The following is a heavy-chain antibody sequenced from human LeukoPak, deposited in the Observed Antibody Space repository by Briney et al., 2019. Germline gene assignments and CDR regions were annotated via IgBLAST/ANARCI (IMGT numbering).Heavy chain of an antibody. CDR1: GFTFSSYE. CDR2: ISSSGSTI. D-gene: IGHD3-10*01. Sequence: GGSLRLSCAASGFTFSSYEMNWVRQAPGKGLEWVSYISSSGSTIYYADSVKGRFTISRDNAKNSLYLQMNSLRAEDTAVYYCARGSRITMVRGVLFDYWGQGTLVTVSS. J-gene: IGHJ4*02. CDR3: ARGSRITMVRGVLFDY. V-gene: IGHV3-48*03.